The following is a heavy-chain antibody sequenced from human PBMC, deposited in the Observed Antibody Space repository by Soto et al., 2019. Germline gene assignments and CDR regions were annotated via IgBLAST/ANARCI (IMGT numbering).Heavy chain of an antibody. V-gene: IGHV1-69*01. J-gene: IGHJ6*02. CDR3: ARVLYYGSGSYSPYGMDV. CDR1: GVSFNNNG. Sequence: QVQLVQSGAEVKKPGSSVKVSCKTSGVSFNNNGIGWVRQAPGHGLEWMGGVSPPFRTSNYARKFQARISITAGASTGTVNMELSSLTSDDPAQYYCARVLYYGSGSYSPYGMDVWGQGTTVTVSS. D-gene: IGHD3-10*01. CDR2: VSPPFRTS.